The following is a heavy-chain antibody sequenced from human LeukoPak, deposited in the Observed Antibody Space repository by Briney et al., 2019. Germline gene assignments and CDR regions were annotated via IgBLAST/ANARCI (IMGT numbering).Heavy chain of an antibody. CDR3: ARDGGPCGGDCYGY. Sequence: GASVKVSCKASGYSFADYYMHWVRQAPGQGLEWMGWIKPNSGDTRSAQKFQGRVIMTRDTSTGTAYMELRSLRSDDTAVYYCARDGGPCGGDCYGYWGQGTLVTVSS. D-gene: IGHD2-21*01. J-gene: IGHJ4*02. CDR1: GYSFADYY. V-gene: IGHV1-2*02. CDR2: IKPNSGDT.